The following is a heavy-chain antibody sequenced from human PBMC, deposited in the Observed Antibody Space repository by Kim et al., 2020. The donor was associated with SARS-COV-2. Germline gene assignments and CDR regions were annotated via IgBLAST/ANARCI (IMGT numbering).Heavy chain of an antibody. CDR3: ARKGLIDSSGYYDWFDP. Sequence: GGSLRLSCAASGFTFSSYAMHWVRQAPGKGLEWVAVISYDGSNKYYADSVKGRFTISRDNSKNTLYLQMNSLRAEDTAVYYCARKGLIDSSGYYDWFDPWGQGTLVTVSS. CDR1: GFTFSSYA. CDR2: ISYDGSNK. J-gene: IGHJ5*02. D-gene: IGHD3-22*01. V-gene: IGHV3-30*04.